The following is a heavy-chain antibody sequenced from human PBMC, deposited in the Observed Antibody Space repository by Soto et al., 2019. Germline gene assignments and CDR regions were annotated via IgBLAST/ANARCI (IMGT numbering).Heavy chain of an antibody. CDR3: TTDLYDSYYFDY. V-gene: IGHV3-15*07. Sequence: PGGSLRLSCAASGFTFSNAWMNWVRQAPGKGLEWVGRIKSKTDGGTTDYAAPVKGRFTISRDDSKNTLYLQMNSLKTGDTAVYYCTTDLYDSYYFDYWGQGTLVTVSS. CDR1: GFTFSNAW. J-gene: IGHJ4*02. CDR2: IKSKTDGGTT. D-gene: IGHD3-22*01.